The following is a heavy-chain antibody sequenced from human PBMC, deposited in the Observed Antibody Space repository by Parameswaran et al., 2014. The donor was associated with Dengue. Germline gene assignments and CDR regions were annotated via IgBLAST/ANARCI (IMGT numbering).Heavy chain of an antibody. J-gene: IGHJ6*02. CDR2: ISSSSSTI. Sequence: WIRQPPGKGLEWVSYISSSSSTIYYADSVKGRFTISRDNAKNSLYLQMNSLRDEDTAVYYCARDLDRGYYYYYGMDVWGQGTTVTVSS. CDR3: ARDLDRGYYYYYGMDV. V-gene: IGHV3-48*02.